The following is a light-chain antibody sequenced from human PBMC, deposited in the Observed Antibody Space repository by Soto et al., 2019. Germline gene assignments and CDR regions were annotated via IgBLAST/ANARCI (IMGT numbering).Light chain of an antibody. CDR2: LGS. V-gene: IGKV2-28*01. J-gene: IGKJ4*01. CDR1: QSLMHSDGKNY. CDR3: MQALQIPRT. Sequence: DIVVIQSPLSLPVTPGEPASISCRSSQSLMHSDGKNYLEWFLQKPGQSPQLLFYLGSNRASGAPDWFSGSGSGTDFILKISRVEAEDVVVYCMQALQIPRTFGGGTKVEIK.